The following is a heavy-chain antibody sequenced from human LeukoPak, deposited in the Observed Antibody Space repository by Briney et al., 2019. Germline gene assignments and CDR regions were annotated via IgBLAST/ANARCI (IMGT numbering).Heavy chain of an antibody. CDR1: GVSISSSNSY. V-gene: IGHV4-39*01. D-gene: IGHD3/OR15-3a*01. CDR2: IHYSGNT. Sequence: SETQSLTCTVSGVSISSSNSYWGWIRQPPGKGLEWIGSIHYSGNTYYNASLKSQVSISIDTSKNQFSLRLTSVTAADTAVYYCARQTGSGLFILPGGQGTLVTVSS. J-gene: IGHJ4*02. CDR3: ARQTGSGLFILP.